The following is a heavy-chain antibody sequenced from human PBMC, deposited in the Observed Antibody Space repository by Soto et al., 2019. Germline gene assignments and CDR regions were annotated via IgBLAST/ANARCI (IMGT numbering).Heavy chain of an antibody. Sequence: CKASGYTFTSYGIRWVRQAPGPGLEWMGWISAYNGNTNYAQKLQGRVTMTPDTSTSTAYMELRSLRSDDTAVYYCARDDIRARGLRDPFDYWGQGTLVTVSS. V-gene: IGHV1-18*01. D-gene: IGHD5-12*01. CDR1: GYTFTSYG. J-gene: IGHJ4*02. CDR2: ISAYNGNT. CDR3: ARDDIRARGLRDPFDY.